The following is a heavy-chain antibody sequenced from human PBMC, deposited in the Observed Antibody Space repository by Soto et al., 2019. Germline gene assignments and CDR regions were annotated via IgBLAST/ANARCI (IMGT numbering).Heavy chain of an antibody. J-gene: IGHJ6*01. CDR3: ARGNTSMQEDLSHYTGLDV. CDR1: GFTLKSYE. D-gene: IGHD2-8*01. Sequence: GGSLRLSCEASGFTLKSYEVNWVRQAPGKGLEWISYITSSTRTTYYADSVKGRFTISRDNARKSVYLQMNSLRVEDTAIYYCARGNTSMQEDLSHYTGLDVWGQGTTVTVSS. CDR2: ITSSTRTT. V-gene: IGHV3-48*03.